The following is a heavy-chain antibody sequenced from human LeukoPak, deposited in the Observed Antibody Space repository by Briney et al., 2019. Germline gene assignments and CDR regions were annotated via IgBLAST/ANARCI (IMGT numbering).Heavy chain of an antibody. CDR3: AKDRGEHYDSSGYYSWFDP. CDR1: GLTFSSYG. J-gene: IGHJ5*02. Sequence: PGGSLRLSCAAAGLTFSSYGMHWVRQAPGKGLEWVAFIWYDGSNKYYADSVKGRFTISRDNSKNTLYLQLNILTAEDRAGYYLAKDRGEHYDSSGYYSWFDPWGQGTLVTVSS. D-gene: IGHD3-22*01. CDR2: IWYDGSNK. V-gene: IGHV3-30*02.